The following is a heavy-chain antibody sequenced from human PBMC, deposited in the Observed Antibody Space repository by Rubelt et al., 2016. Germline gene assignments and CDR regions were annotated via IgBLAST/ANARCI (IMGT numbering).Heavy chain of an antibody. V-gene: IGHV4-34*10. J-gene: IGHJ5*02. CDR1: GGSFSDYY. D-gene: IGHD3-16*01. CDR2: INHSGST. Sequence: QLQLQESGPGLVKPSETLSLTCTVFGGSFSDYYWSWIRQSPGKGLEWIGEINHSGSTKYNPSLKSQVTISVDTSKHQFSLKLGSVTAADTAVYYCASYRRFGRFDPWGQGTLVTVSS. CDR3: ASYRRFGRFDP.